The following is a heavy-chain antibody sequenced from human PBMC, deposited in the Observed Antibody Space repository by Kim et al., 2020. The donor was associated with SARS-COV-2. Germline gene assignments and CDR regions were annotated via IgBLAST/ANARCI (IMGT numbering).Heavy chain of an antibody. Sequence: ASVKVSCKASGYTFTGYYMHWVRQAPGQGLEWMGWINPNSGGTNYAQKFQGRVTMTRDTSISTAYMELSRLRCDDTAVYYCARGPELAARDWFDPWGQGTLVTVCS. J-gene: IGHJ5*02. V-gene: IGHV1-2*02. CDR2: INPNSGGT. CDR3: ARGPELAARDWFDP. D-gene: IGHD6-25*01. CDR1: GYTFTGYY.